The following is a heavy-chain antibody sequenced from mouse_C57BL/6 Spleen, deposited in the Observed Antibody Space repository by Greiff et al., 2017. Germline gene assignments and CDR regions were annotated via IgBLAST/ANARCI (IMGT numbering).Heavy chain of an antibody. CDR3: ARPRNYYGLLFDY. CDR1: GFTFSDYG. D-gene: IGHD1-1*01. CDR2: ISSGSSTI. J-gene: IGHJ2*01. Sequence: EVHLVESGGGLVKPGGSLKLSCAASGFTFSDYGMHWVRQAPEKGLEWVAYISSGSSTIYYADTVKGRFTISRDNAKNTLFLQMTSLRSEDTAMYYCARPRNYYGLLFDYWGQGTTLTVSS. V-gene: IGHV5-17*01.